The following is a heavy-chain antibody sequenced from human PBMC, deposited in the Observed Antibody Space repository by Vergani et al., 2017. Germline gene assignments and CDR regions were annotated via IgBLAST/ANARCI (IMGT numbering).Heavy chain of an antibody. Sequence: QAQLVQSGAEVKKPGSSVKVSCKASGRTFSSYAISWVRQAPGQGLEWMGGIIPIFVTANYAQKFQGRVTITADESTSTAYMELSGLRSEDTAVYYCARDRPQRKYYFDDGGQGTLVTVSS. CDR2: IIPIFVTA. J-gene: IGHJ4*02. D-gene: IGHD6-25*01. V-gene: IGHV1-69*01. CDR1: GRTFSSYA. CDR3: ARDRPQRKYYFDD.